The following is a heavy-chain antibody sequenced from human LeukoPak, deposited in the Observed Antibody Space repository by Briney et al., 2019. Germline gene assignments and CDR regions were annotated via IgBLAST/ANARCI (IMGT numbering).Heavy chain of an antibody. V-gene: IGHV3-30*04. J-gene: IGHJ4*02. CDR3: ARDPDMVRGVISPDY. Sequence: PGGSLRLSCAASGFTFSSYAMHWVRQAPGKGLEWVAVISYDGSNKYYADSVKDRFTISRDNSKNTLYLQMNSLRAEDTAVYYCARDPDMVRGVISPDYWGQGTLVTASS. D-gene: IGHD3-10*01. CDR1: GFTFSSYA. CDR2: ISYDGSNK.